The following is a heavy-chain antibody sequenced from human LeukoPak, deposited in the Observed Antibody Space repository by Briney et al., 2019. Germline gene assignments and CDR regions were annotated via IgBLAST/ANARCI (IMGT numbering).Heavy chain of an antibody. CDR2: IYYSGST. D-gene: IGHD3-3*01. Sequence: PSETLSLTCTVSGGSISSYYWSWIRQPPGKGLEWIGYIYYSGSTNYNPSLKSRVTISVDTSKNQFSLKLSSVTAADTAVYYCARNTYYDFWSGSYFDCWGQGTLVTVSS. CDR3: ARNTYYDFWSGSYFDC. CDR1: GGSISSYY. V-gene: IGHV4-59*01. J-gene: IGHJ4*02.